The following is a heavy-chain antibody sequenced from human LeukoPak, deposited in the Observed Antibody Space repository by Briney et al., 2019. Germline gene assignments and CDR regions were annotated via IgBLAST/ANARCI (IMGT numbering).Heavy chain of an antibody. Sequence: GGSLRLSCAASGFTSSNYAMNWVRQAPGKGLEWVAGIGGGDDIYYADSVKGRFTGSRDDSKNTLYLQMSSLRIEDTAIYYCAKDATPFNSIWDYFDSWGQGTLVTVS. CDR3: AKDATPFNSIWDYFDS. CDR2: IGGGDDI. D-gene: IGHD4-23*01. CDR1: GFTSSNYA. V-gene: IGHV3-23*01. J-gene: IGHJ4*02.